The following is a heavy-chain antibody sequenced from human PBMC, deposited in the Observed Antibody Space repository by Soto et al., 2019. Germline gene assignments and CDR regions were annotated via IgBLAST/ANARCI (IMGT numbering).Heavy chain of an antibody. V-gene: IGHV3-23*01. CDR2: ISGSGGST. CDR1: GFTFSSYD. Sequence: EEQLWESGGGLVQPGGSLRLSCAASGFTFSSYDMSWVRQAPGKGLEWVSAISGSGGSTYYADSVKGRITISRDNSKNTLYLQMNSLSAEDTAVYYCARGNGGYYGAGLDYWGQGTLVTVSS. CDR3: ARGNGGYYGAGLDY. D-gene: IGHD3-22*01. J-gene: IGHJ4*02.